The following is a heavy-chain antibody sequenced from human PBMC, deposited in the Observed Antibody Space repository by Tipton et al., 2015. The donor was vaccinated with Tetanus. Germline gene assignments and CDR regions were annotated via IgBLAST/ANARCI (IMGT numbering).Heavy chain of an antibody. V-gene: IGHV4-39*07. CDR2: IYHSGTT. Sequence: TLSLTCTVSGVSINSSPHYWGWVRQPPGKGPEWIATIYHSGTTFYNPSLQSRVTISVDTSRNRFSLQLNSVTATDTGVYFCVRGRGSGAQSFGFEHWGRGTQVTVSS. CDR1: GVSINSSPHY. CDR3: VRGRGSGAQSFGFEH. J-gene: IGHJ4*02. D-gene: IGHD3-10*01.